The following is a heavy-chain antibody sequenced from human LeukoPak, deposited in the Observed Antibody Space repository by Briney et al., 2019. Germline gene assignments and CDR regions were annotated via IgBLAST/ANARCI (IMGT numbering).Heavy chain of an antibody. J-gene: IGHJ4*02. V-gene: IGHV3-23*01. CDR2: ISGSGSST. CDR3: AKDMITFGGVIVTPD. Sequence: GGSLRLSCAASGFTFSSYAMSWVRQAPGKGLEWVSAISGSGSSTYYADSVKGRFTISRDNSKNTLYLQMNSLRAEDTAVYYCAKDMITFGGVIVTPDWGQGTLVTVSS. CDR1: GFTFSSYA. D-gene: IGHD3-16*02.